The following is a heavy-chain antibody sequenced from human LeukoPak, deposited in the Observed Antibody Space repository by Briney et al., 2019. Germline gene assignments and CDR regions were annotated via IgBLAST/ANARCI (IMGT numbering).Heavy chain of an antibody. D-gene: IGHD6-13*01. J-gene: IGHJ5*02. CDR2: ISGSGGGT. V-gene: IGHV3-23*01. CDR3: AKDSSSGGWFDP. CDR1: GFTFSSYA. Sequence: GGSLRLSCAASGFTFSSYAMSWVRQAPGKGLEWVSAISGSGGGTYYADSVKGRFTISRDNSKNTLYLQMNSLRAEDTAVYYCAKDSSSGGWFDPWGQGTLVTASS.